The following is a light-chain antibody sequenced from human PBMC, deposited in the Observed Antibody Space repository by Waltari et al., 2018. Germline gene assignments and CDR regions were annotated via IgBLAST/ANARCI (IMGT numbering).Light chain of an antibody. CDR2: TDN. Sequence: QSVLTQPPSASGTPGQRVIISCSGTMSNIGNNPVNWYQQLPGTAPKVLIYTDNQRPGGVPDRFSVSKSGPSASLAISGLQSDDEADYYCAARDDSLNVWVFGGGTKVTVL. CDR3: AARDDSLNVWV. CDR1: MSNIGNNP. V-gene: IGLV1-44*01. J-gene: IGLJ3*02.